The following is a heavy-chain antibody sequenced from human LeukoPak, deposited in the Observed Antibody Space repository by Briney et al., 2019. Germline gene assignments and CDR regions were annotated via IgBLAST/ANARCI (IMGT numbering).Heavy chain of an antibody. CDR2: FDPEDGET. CDR3: ANLGSSSWYRPHSGV. Sequence: GASVNVSCKVSGYTLTELSMHWVRQAPGKGLEWMGGFDPEDGETIYAQKFQGRVTMTEDTSTGTAYMELSSLRSEDTAVYYCANLGSSSWYRPHSGVWGQVTLVTVSS. J-gene: IGHJ4*02. CDR1: GYTLTELS. D-gene: IGHD6-13*01. V-gene: IGHV1-24*01.